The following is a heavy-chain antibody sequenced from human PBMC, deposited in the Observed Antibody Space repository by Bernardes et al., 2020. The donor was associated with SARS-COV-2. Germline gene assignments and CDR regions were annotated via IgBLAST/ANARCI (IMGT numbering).Heavy chain of an antibody. Sequence: ASVKVSCKDSGYTFTSYAVNWVRQAPGQGLEWMGWINTNTGNPTYAQGFTGRFVFSLDTSVSTAYLQISSLKAADTAVYYCARDSYYYYYGMDVWGPGTTVTVSS. CDR1: GYTFTSYA. CDR3: ARDSYYYYYGMDV. V-gene: IGHV7-4-1*02. CDR2: INTNTGNP. J-gene: IGHJ6*02.